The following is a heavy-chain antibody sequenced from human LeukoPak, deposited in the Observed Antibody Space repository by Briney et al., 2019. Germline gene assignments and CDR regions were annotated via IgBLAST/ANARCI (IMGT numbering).Heavy chain of an antibody. V-gene: IGHV1-69*06. D-gene: IGHD7-27*01. CDR2: IIPIFGTA. Sequence: GASVKASCKASGGTFSSYAISWVRQAPGQGLEWMGGIIPIFGTANYAQKFQGRVTITADKSTSTAYMELSSLRSEDTAVYYCARAIWGPAYYFDYWGQGTLVTVSS. J-gene: IGHJ4*02. CDR3: ARAIWGPAYYFDY. CDR1: GGTFSSYA.